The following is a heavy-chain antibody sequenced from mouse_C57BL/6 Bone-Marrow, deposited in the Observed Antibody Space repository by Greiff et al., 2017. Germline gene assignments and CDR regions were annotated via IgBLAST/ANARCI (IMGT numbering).Heavy chain of an antibody. D-gene: IGHD1-1*02. CDR1: GYSFTGYY. J-gene: IGHJ1*03. CDR3: ARKIGSPYWYFDV. Sequence: EVQLQQSGPELVKPGASVKISCKASGYSFTGYYMNWVKQSPEKSLEWIGEINPSTGGTTYNQKFKAKATLTVDKSSSTAYMQLKSLTSEDSAVYYCARKIGSPYWYFDVWGTGTTVTVSS. V-gene: IGHV1-42*01. CDR2: INPSTGGT.